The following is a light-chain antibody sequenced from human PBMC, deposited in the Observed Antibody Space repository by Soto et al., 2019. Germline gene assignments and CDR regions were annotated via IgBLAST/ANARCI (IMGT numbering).Light chain of an antibody. CDR1: QSISSY. CDR2: AAS. CDR3: QQYSSYSPLT. Sequence: DIQMTQSPSSLSASVGDRVTITCRASQSISSYLNWYQQKPGEAPKLLIYAASSLESGTPSRFSGRRSGTEFTLTIASVQPEDFATYYCQQYSSYSPLTFGGGTTGDIK. V-gene: IGKV1-39*01. J-gene: IGKJ4*01.